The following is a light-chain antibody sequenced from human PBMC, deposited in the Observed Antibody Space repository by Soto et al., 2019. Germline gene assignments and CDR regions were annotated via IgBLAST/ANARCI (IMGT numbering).Light chain of an antibody. CDR2: SNH. J-gene: IGLJ1*01. V-gene: IGLV1-44*01. CDR1: ISNIGSNT. CDR3: AACDDSLNGYV. Sequence: QSVLTQPPSASGTPGQRVTISCSGSISNIGSNTVNWYQQLPVTAPKLLIYSNHHRPSGVPDRFSGSKSGTSASLAISGLQSEDEADYYCAACDDSLNGYVFGTGTKVTVL.